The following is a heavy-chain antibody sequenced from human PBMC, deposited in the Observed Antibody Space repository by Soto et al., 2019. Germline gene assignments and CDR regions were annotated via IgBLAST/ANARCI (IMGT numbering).Heavy chain of an antibody. Sequence: PGGSLGLCCAASGFTFSSYEMNWVRQAPGKGLEWVSYISSSGSTIYYADSVKGRFTISRDNAKNSLYLQMNSLRAEDTAVYYCAREQERPTKFDFLGQGTLGTVS. CDR1: GFTFSSYE. CDR3: AREQERPTKFDF. V-gene: IGHV3-48*03. CDR2: ISSSGSTI. J-gene: IGHJ4*02.